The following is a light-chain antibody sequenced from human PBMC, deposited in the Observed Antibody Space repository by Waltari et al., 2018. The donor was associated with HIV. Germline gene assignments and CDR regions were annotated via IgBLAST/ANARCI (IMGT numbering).Light chain of an antibody. CDR2: WAS. CDR3: QQFSLSPPLT. Sequence: DIVMTQSPDSLAVSLGERATINCKSSQSVLYSSNNKNYLAWYQQKPGQPPKLLIYWASTRESGVPDRFSGSGSGTDFTLTISSLQAEDVAVYYCQQFSLSPPLTFGGGTKVEIK. V-gene: IGKV4-1*01. CDR1: QSVLYSSNNKNY. J-gene: IGKJ4*01.